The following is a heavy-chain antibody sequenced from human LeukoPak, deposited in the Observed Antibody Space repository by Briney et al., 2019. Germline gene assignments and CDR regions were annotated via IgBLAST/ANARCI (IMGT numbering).Heavy chain of an antibody. CDR2: ISYDGSNK. D-gene: IGHD6-6*01. CDR3: ARDILYIAARDY. V-gene: IGHV3-30-3*01. Sequence: PGGSLRLSCAASGFTFSSYAMHWVRQAPGKGLEWVAVISYDGSNKYYADSVKGRFTISRDNAKNSLYLQMNSLRAEDTAVYYCARDILYIAARDYWGQGTLVTVSS. J-gene: IGHJ4*02. CDR1: GFTFSSYA.